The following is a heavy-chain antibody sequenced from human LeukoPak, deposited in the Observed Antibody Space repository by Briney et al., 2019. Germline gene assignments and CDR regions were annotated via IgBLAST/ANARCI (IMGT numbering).Heavy chain of an antibody. CDR3: ARGLGTVTFFDY. J-gene: IGHJ4*02. CDR2: IYYSGST. D-gene: IGHD4-17*01. CDR1: GGSISSSSYY. V-gene: IGHV4-39*07. Sequence: PSETLSLTCTVSGGSISSSSYYWGWIRQPPGKGLEWIGSIYYSGSTNYNPSLKSRVTISVDTSKNQFSLKLSSVTAADTAVYYCARGLGTVTFFDYWGQGTLVTVSS.